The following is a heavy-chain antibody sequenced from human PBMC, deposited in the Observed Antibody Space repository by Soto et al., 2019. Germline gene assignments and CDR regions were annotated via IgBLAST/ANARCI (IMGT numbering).Heavy chain of an antibody. CDR3: AREGAIYDFWSGYYRPRYYGMDV. D-gene: IGHD3-3*01. V-gene: IGHV1-69*13. CDR2: IIPIFGTA. CDR1: GGTFSSYA. J-gene: IGHJ6*02. Sequence: ASVKVSCKASGGTFSSYAISWVRQAPGQGLEWMGGIIPIFGTANYAQKFQGRVTITADESTSTAYMELSSLRSEDTAMYYCAREGAIYDFWSGYYRPRYYGMDVWGQGTTVTVSS.